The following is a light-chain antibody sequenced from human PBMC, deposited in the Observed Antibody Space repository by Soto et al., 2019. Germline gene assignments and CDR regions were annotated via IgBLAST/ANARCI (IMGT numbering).Light chain of an antibody. J-gene: IGKJ1*01. Sequence: EIVMTQSPATLSVSPGGIATLYFSASQSISDTLAWYQQKPGQAPRLLIYGASTRAPGFPARFSGSGSGTDFTLTISSLQPEDFAVYYCQQYNNWPWTFGQGTKVDIK. CDR1: QSISDT. CDR3: QQYNNWPWT. CDR2: GAS. V-gene: IGKV3-15*01.